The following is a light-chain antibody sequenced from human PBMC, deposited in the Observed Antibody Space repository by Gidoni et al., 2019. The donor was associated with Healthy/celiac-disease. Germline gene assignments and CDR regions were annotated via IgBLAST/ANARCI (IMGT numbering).Light chain of an antibody. CDR2: GNK. CDR1: SSNIGSNF. V-gene: IGLV1-47*01. CDR3: AAWDDSLSGPV. Sequence: QSVLTQPPSASGTPGQRVTISCSGSSSNIGSNFVYWYQQLPGTAPKLLIHGNKQRPSGVPDRFSGSKSGTSASLAISGLRSEDEADYYCAAWDDSLSGPVFGGGTKLTVL. J-gene: IGLJ3*02.